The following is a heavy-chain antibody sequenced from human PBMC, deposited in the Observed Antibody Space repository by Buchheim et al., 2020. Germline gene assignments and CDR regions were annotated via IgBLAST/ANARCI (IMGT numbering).Heavy chain of an antibody. CDR3: ASPDCPNGVCPTDYYYYGMDV. V-gene: IGHV3-30*04. CDR2: ISYDGSNK. D-gene: IGHD2-8*01. Sequence: QVQLVESGGGVVQPGRSLRLSCAASGFTFSSYAMHWVRQAPGKGLEWVAVISYDGSNKYYADSVKGRFTIYRDNSKNTLYLQMNSLRAEDTAVYYCASPDCPNGVCPTDYYYYGMDVWGQGTT. CDR1: GFTFSSYA. J-gene: IGHJ6*02.